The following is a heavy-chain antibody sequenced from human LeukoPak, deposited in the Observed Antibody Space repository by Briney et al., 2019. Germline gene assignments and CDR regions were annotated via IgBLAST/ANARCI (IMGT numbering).Heavy chain of an antibody. CDR2: IYTSGST. J-gene: IGHJ3*02. D-gene: IGHD1-7*01. V-gene: IGHV4-61*02. Sequence: SQTLSLTCTVSGGSISSDSYYWSWIRQPAGKGLEWIGRIYTSGSTNYNPSLKSRVTISVDTSKNQFSLKLSSVTAADTAVYYCAREALELWMVRAFDIWGQGTMVTVSS. CDR3: AREALELWMVRAFDI. CDR1: GGSISSDSYY.